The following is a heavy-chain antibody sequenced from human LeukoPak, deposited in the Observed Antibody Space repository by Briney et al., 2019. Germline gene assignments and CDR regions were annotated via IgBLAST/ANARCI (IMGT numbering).Heavy chain of an antibody. CDR3: ARDLSNNWKLDY. CDR2: TRNKANSYTT. D-gene: IGHD1-1*01. CDR1: GFTFSDHY. Sequence: GSLRLSCAASGFTFSDHYMDWVRQAPGKGLEWVGRTRNKANSYTTEYAASVKGRFTISGDNAKNSLYLHMNSLRAEDTAVYYCARDLSNNWKLDYWGQGTLVTVSS. V-gene: IGHV3-72*01. J-gene: IGHJ4*02.